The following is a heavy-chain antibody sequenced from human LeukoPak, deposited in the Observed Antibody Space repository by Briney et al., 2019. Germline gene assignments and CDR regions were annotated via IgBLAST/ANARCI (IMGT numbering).Heavy chain of an antibody. D-gene: IGHD3-9*01. J-gene: IGHJ4*02. CDR1: GFTFSSYS. CDR3: ARERIRDILTGYPDY. V-gene: IGHV3-21*01. CDR2: ISSSSSCI. Sequence: GGSLRLSCAASGFTFSSYSMNWVRQAPGKGLEWVSSISSSSSCIYYADSVKGRFTISRDNAKNLLYLQMNSLRAEDTAVYYCARERIRDILTGYPDYWGQGTLVTVSS.